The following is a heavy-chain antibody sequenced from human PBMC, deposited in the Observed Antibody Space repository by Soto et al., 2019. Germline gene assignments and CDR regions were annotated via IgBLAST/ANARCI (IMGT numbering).Heavy chain of an antibody. Sequence: EVQLVESGGGLVQTGGSLRLSCAASGFTLSDRYMDWVRQAPGKGLEWVGRVRNKANSYTTEYAASVKGRFTISRDDAKNSLYLQMNSLRAEDTAVYYCARAGCDNSSWSDDAFDIWGQGTMVTVSS. CDR1: GFTLSDRY. CDR3: ARAGCDNSSWSDDAFDI. V-gene: IGHV3-72*01. D-gene: IGHD6-13*01. CDR2: VRNKANSYTT. J-gene: IGHJ3*02.